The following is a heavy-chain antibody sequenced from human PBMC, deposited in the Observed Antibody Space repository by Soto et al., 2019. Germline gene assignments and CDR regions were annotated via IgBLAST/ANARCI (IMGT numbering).Heavy chain of an antibody. CDR2: LWYDGSNK. Sequence: QVQLVESGGGVVQPGRSLRLSCAASGFTFSSYGMHWVRQAPGKGLEWVAVLWYDGSNKYYADSVKGRFTISRDNSKNTLYLQMNSLRAEDTAVYYCARDSNRRGYSYGWYFDLWGRGTLVTVSS. CDR1: GFTFSSYG. J-gene: IGHJ2*01. CDR3: ARDSNRRGYSYGWYFDL. V-gene: IGHV3-33*01. D-gene: IGHD5-18*01.